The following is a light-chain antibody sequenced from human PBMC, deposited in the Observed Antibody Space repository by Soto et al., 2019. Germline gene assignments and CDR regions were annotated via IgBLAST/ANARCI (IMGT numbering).Light chain of an antibody. J-gene: IGLJ1*01. CDR2: GNT. Sequence: QSVLTQPPSVSGAPGQRVTISCTGSSSNIGAGYDVHWYQQLPGTAPKLLIYGNTNRPSGVPDRFSGSSSCTAASLAITGLQASDDGDDYCQSDDSSLSGSSVFGTGTKLTVL. V-gene: IGLV1-40*01. CDR1: SSNIGAGYD. CDR3: QSDDSSLSGSSV.